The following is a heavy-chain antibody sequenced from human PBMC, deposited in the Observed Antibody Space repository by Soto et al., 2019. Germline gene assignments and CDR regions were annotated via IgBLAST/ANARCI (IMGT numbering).Heavy chain of an antibody. CDR1: GGTFSSYA. CDR2: IIPIFGTA. J-gene: IGHJ5*02. CDR3: ASATTVVTGDNWFDP. V-gene: IGHV1-69*06. Sequence: QVQLVQSGAEVKKPGSSVKVSCKASGGTFSSYAISWVRQAPGQGLEWMGGIIPIFGTANYAQKFQGRVTITADKSTSTADMELSSLRSEDTAVYDCASATTVVTGDNWFDPWGQGTLVTVSS. D-gene: IGHD4-17*01.